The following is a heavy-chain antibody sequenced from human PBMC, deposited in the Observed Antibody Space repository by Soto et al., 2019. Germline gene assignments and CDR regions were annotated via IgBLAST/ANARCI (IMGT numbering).Heavy chain of an antibody. CDR2: IYYSGST. J-gene: IGHJ4*02. CDR1: GGSISSYY. V-gene: IGHV4-59*01. D-gene: IGHD6-13*01. Sequence: QVQLQESGPGLVKPSETLSLTCTVSGGSISSYYWSWIRQPPGKGLEWIGYIYYSGSTNYNPSLKSRVTISVDTSKNQFSLKLSSVTAADTAVYYCASLAGGSSGWYGGMNDYWGQGTLVTVSS. CDR3: ASLAGGSSGWYGGMNDY.